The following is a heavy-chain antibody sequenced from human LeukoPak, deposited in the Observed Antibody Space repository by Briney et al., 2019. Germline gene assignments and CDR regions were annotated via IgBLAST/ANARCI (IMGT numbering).Heavy chain of an antibody. D-gene: IGHD5-24*01. CDR3: SRGTDAYKCGNS. Sequence: SETLSLTCAVYGGSFSGYYWTWIRQPPGKGLEWIGEIHYSGRINYNPSLKSRVTISADTSNNHFSLKMNSVIAADTAVYYCSRGTDAYKCGNSWGQGTLVTVSS. J-gene: IGHJ4*02. V-gene: IGHV4-34*01. CDR1: GGSFSGYY. CDR2: IHYSGRI.